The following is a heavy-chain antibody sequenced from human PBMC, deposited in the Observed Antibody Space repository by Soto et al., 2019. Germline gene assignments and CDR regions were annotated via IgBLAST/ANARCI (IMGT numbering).Heavy chain of an antibody. J-gene: IGHJ3*02. V-gene: IGHV4-30-2*01. CDR2: IYHSGST. CDR1: GGSISSGGYS. Sequence: QLQLQESGSGLVKPSQTLSLTCAVSGGSISSGGYSWSWIRQPPGKGLEWIGYIYHSGSTYYNPSLKSRVSMSVDRSKNQFSLKLSSVTAADTAVYYCASSWSHDAFDIWGQGTMVTVSS. D-gene: IGHD2-15*01. CDR3: ASSWSHDAFDI.